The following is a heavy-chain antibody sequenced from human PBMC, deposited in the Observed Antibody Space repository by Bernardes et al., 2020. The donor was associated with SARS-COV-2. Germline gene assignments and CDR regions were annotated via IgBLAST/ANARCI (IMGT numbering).Heavy chain of an antibody. J-gene: IGHJ5*02. CDR2: FDPEDGET. D-gene: IGHD2-15*01. CDR3: ATGPPVVVVAGWFDP. V-gene: IGHV1-24*01. CDR1: GYTLTELS. Sequence: ASVKVSCMVSGYTLTELSMHWVRQAPGKGLEWMGGFDPEDGETIYAQKFQGRVTMTEDTSTDTAYMELSSLRSEDTAVYYCATGPPVVVVAGWFDPWGQGTLVTVSS.